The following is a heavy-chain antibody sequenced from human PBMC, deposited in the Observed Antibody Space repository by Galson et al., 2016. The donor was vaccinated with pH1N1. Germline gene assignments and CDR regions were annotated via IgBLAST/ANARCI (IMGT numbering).Heavy chain of an antibody. J-gene: IGHJ4*02. CDR2: IDWDDDK. CDR3: ARLDYGDYSGYFEY. D-gene: IGHD4-17*01. CDR1: GFSLSTSGVC. V-gene: IGHV2-70*01. Sequence: PALVKPTQTLTLTCTFSGFSLSTSGVCVSWIRQPPGKALEWLALIDWDDDKYYSTSLKTSLTIAKDTFKDQVVLTMTNMDPVDTATYYCARLDYGDYSGYFEYWGQGTLVTVSS.